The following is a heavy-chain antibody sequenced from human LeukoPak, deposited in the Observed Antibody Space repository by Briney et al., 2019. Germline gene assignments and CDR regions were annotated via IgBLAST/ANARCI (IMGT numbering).Heavy chain of an antibody. D-gene: IGHD2-15*01. J-gene: IGHJ4*02. CDR3: AEGSLSYCSGGSCYPSFDY. CDR1: GFTFSSYA. V-gene: IGHV3-23*01. Sequence: GGSLRLSCAASGFTFSSYAMSWVRQAPGKGLEWVSAISGSGGSTYYADSVKGRFTISRDNSKNTLYLQMNSLRAEDTAVYYCAEGSLSYCSGGSCYPSFDYWGQGTLVTVSS. CDR2: ISGSGGST.